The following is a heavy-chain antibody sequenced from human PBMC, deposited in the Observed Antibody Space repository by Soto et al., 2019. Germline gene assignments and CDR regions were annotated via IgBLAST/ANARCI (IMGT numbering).Heavy chain of an antibody. CDR2: IYYGGGT. D-gene: IGHD4-17*01. Sequence: PSETLSLTCTVSGGSISSGGYYWSWIRQHPGKGLEWIGYIYYGGGTYYNPPLKSRVTISVDTSKDQFSLKLNSVTAADTAMYYCARADYGDYISYGMDVWGQGTTVTVSS. J-gene: IGHJ6*02. CDR3: ARADYGDYISYGMDV. V-gene: IGHV4-31*03. CDR1: GGSISSGGYY.